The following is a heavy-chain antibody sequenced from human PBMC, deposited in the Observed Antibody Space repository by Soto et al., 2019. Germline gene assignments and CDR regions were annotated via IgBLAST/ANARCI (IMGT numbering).Heavy chain of an antibody. Sequence: DVQLVESGGGFVQPGGSLRLSCAASGFTFNTYSMNWVRQAPGKGLEWVSYINSISGTISYVDSVRGRFTISRDDAKKSLDLQMSSLRDEDTAVYYCVRDVDYSFDIWGLGTRVTVSS. J-gene: IGHJ3*02. D-gene: IGHD6-13*01. CDR3: VRDVDYSFDI. V-gene: IGHV3-48*02. CDR1: GFTFNTYS. CDR2: INSISGTI.